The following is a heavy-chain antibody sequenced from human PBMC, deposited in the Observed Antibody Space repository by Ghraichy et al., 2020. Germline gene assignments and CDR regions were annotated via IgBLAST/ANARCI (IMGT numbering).Heavy chain of an antibody. V-gene: IGHV3-7*03. Sequence: ETLSLTCAASGFSFSSYWMNWVRQAPGKGLEWVANIKQGGTEKYYGNSVKGRFTISRDDAKNSLYLQMNSLRAEDTAVYYCARAVHGLGANYFDYWGQGTLVTVSS. J-gene: IGHJ4*02. CDR1: GFSFSSYW. CDR2: IKQGGTEK. D-gene: IGHD3-16*01. CDR3: ARAVHGLGANYFDY.